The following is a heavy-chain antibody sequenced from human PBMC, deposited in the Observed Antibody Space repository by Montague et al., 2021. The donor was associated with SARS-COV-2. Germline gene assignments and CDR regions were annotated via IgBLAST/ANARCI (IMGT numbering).Heavy chain of an antibody. D-gene: IGHD4-11*01. Sequence: SETLSLTCTVSGGSISTTSYYWNWVRQSPRKGLEWIGEINHSGSTNYNPSLKSRVTISVDTSKNQFSLKLSSVTAADTAVYYCACGEITTRGLIYYYGMDVWGQGTTVTVSS. CDR3: ACGEITTRGLIYYYGMDV. V-gene: IGHV4-34*01. J-gene: IGHJ6*02. CDR1: GGSISTTSYY. CDR2: INHSGST.